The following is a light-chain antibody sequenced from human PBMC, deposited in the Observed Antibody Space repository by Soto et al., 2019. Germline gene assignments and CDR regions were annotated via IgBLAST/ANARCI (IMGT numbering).Light chain of an antibody. CDR3: QQFNNYLIT. V-gene: IGKV1-5*01. CDR1: QNVNIF. Sequence: IHRTQAPSILSAAVGDRFTISFRASQNVNIFLAWYQQKPGKAPKLLIYDASSLESGVPSRFSGSGSGTDFTLTISSLQPEDFATYYCQQFNNYLITFGQGTRLEIK. J-gene: IGKJ5*01. CDR2: DAS.